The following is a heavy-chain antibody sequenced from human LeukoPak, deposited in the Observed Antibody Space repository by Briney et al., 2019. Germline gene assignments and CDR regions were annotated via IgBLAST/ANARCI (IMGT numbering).Heavy chain of an antibody. CDR1: GGSISSGGYY. V-gene: IGHV4-31*03. J-gene: IGHJ4*02. Sequence: SETLSLTCTVSGGSISSGGYYWSWIRQHPGKGLEWIGYIYYSGSTYYNPPLKSRVTISVDTSKNQFSLKLSSVTAADTAVYYCAREAAAGMTFFDYWGQGTLVTVSS. CDR2: IYYSGST. CDR3: AREAAAGMTFFDY. D-gene: IGHD6-13*01.